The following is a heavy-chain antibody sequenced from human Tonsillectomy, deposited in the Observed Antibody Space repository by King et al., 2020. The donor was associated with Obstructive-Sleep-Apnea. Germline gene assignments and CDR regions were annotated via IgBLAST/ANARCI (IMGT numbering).Heavy chain of an antibody. J-gene: IGHJ6*02. CDR1: GFTFSNAW. V-gene: IGHV3-15*01. CDR3: VKGPKVYGMDV. CDR2: IKRKSDGGKT. Sequence: VQLVESGGGLVKPGGSLILYCAASGFTFSNAWMTWIRQAPGKGLEWVGRIKRKSDGGKTEYAAPVKDRFTISRDDSKNTVYLQMNSLKIEDTALYYCVKGPKVYGMDVWGQGTTVTVSS.